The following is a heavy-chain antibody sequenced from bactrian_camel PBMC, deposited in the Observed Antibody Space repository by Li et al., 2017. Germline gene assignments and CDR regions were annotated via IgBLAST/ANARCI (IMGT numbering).Heavy chain of an antibody. CDR2: INSGGGYT. Sequence: QLVESGGGLVQPGGSLRLTCAASGFTAGSCYMSWVRQAPGKGLEWVSGINSGGGYTLYADSVKGRFTISRDNAKDTLYLQMNSLKPEDTAMYYCAASDWARYCSGGPRSYEYRHWGHGTQVTVS. CDR1: GFTAGSCY. D-gene: IGHD2*01. V-gene: IGHV3S28*01. J-gene: IGHJ4*01. CDR3: AASDWARYCSGGPRSYEYRH.